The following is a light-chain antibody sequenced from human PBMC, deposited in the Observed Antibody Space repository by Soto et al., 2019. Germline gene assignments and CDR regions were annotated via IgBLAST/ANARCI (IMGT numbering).Light chain of an antibody. CDR3: QQYGSSPPALT. CDR2: GAS. CDR1: QSVSSSF. J-gene: IGKJ4*01. Sequence: EIVLTQSPGILSLSPGERATLSCRASQSVSSSFLDWYQQKPGQAPRLLIYGASSRATGIPDRFSGSGSGTDFTLTISRLEPEDFAVYYCQQYGSSPPALTFGGGTKVEIK. V-gene: IGKV3-20*01.